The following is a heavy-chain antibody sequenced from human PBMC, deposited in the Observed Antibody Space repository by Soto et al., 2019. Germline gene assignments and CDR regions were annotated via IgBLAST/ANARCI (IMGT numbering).Heavy chain of an antibody. J-gene: IGHJ4*02. CDR2: IYSSGST. Sequence: PSETLSLTCSVSGGSIRSYYWSRIRQYQGKGLEWIGYIYSSGSTNYNPSLKSRVTISLDRSKNQFSLKLISLTAADTAVYYCARGYCTGGSCYRPGFDYWGQGTLVT. D-gene: IGHD2-15*01. CDR1: GGSIRSYY. CDR3: ARGYCTGGSCYRPGFDY. V-gene: IGHV4-59*01.